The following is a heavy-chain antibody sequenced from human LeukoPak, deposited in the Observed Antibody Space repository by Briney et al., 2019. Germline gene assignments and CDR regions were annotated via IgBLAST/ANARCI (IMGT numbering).Heavy chain of an antibody. CDR2: INHSGST. CDR1: GDSVSGYY. D-gene: IGHD2-2*02. CDR3: ARNYIVVVPAAISGNGMDV. J-gene: IGHJ6*02. Sequence: SETLSLTCTVSGDSVSGYYWSWIRQPPGKGLEWIGEINHSGSTNYNPSLKSRVTISVDTSKNQFSLKLSSVTAADTAVYYCARNYIVVVPAAISGNGMDVWGQGTTVTVSS. V-gene: IGHV4-34*01.